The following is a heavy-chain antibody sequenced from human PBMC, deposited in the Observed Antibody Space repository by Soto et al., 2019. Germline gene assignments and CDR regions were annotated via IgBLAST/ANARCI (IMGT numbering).Heavy chain of an antibody. CDR3: AKGGNYDFWSGLDV. CDR1: GFTFSSYA. Sequence: GGSLRLSCAASGFTFSSYAMNWVRQAPGKGLEWVSGISGSGGSTYYADSVKGRFTISRDNSKNTLYLQMNSLRAEDTAVYYCAKGGNYDFWSGLDVWGKGTTVTVSS. J-gene: IGHJ6*04. D-gene: IGHD3-3*01. V-gene: IGHV3-23*01. CDR2: ISGSGGST.